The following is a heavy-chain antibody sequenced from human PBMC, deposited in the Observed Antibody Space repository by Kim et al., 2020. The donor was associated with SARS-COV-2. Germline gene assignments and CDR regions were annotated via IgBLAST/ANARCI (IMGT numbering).Heavy chain of an antibody. D-gene: IGHD2-2*01. Sequence: GGSLRLSCAVSGFTFRTYSMSWVRQPPGKGLEWVSVISGGGTVTDYADSVKGRFAISRDNSKNTLYLHLNSQGAEDAAVYYCAKARTAAAREPFDYWGQGTLVTVSS. J-gene: IGHJ4*02. CDR3: AKARTAAAREPFDY. CDR1: GFTFRTYS. CDR2: ISGGGTVT. V-gene: IGHV3-23*01.